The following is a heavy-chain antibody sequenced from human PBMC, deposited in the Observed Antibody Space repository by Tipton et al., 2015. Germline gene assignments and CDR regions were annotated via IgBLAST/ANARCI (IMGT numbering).Heavy chain of an antibody. V-gene: IGHV1-18*01. J-gene: IGHJ4*02. CDR2: ISAYNGHT. Sequence: QLVQSGAEVRKPGASVKVSCKASGYTFTNYGITWVRQAPGQGLEWMGWISAYNGHTNYAQKLQGRVTMTTDTSTSTVYMELRSLRSDDTAVYFCARNTYNNSPFYFDYWGQGTLVTVSS. CDR3: ARNTYNNSPFYFDY. CDR1: GYTFTNYG. D-gene: IGHD4-11*01.